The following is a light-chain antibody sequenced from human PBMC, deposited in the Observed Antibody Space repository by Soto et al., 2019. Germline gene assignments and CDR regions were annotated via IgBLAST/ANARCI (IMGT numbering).Light chain of an antibody. V-gene: IGLV7-46*01. Sequence: QAVVTQEPSLTVSPGGTVTLTCGSSTGAVTSGHYPYWFQQKPGQAPRTLIYDTNNKYSWTPARFSGSLLGGKAALTLSGAQPEDEAEYYCLLSYSGARVFGGGTKFTVL. J-gene: IGLJ3*02. CDR3: LLSYSGARV. CDR2: DTN. CDR1: TGAVTSGHY.